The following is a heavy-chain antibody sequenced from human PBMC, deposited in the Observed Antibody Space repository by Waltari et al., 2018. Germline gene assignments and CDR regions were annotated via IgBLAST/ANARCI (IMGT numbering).Heavy chain of an antibody. V-gene: IGHV3-33*01. CDR3: ASGLCTGPYCGGDWGVDY. J-gene: IGHJ4*02. CDR2: MRYECSYK. Sequence: QVQLVDSGGGVVQPGRSFRISCPASGFTFSSSGIQWFRQAAGKVLVRDELMRYECSYKKYAECVQVAFTMFIEYSQNALYLQLESLRAEDTAVYYCASGLCTGPYCGGDWGVDYWGQGTLVSVSS. D-gene: IGHD2-21*02. CDR1: GFTFSSSG.